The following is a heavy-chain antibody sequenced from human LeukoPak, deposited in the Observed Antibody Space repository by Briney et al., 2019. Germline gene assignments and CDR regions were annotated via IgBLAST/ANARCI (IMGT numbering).Heavy chain of an antibody. V-gene: IGHV1-2*02. CDR1: GYTFTGYY. CDR2: INPNSGGA. CDR3: ASYCSSTSCYTNFDY. J-gene: IGHJ4*02. D-gene: IGHD2-2*02. Sequence: ASVKVSCKASGYTFTGYYMHWVRQAPGQGLEWMGWINPNSGGANYAQKFQGRVTMTRDTSISTAYMELSRLRSDDTAVYYCASYCSSTSCYTNFDYWGQGTLVTVSS.